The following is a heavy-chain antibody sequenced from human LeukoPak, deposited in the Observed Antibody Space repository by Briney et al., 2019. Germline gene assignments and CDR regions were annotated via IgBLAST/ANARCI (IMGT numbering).Heavy chain of an antibody. CDR1: GYSISSGYY. CDR2: IYHSGST. J-gene: IGHJ5*02. D-gene: IGHD2-2*01. Sequence: SETLSLTCCVSGYSISSGYYWGWIRQPPGKGLEWIGSIYHSGSTYYNPSLKSRVTISVDTSKNQFSLKLSSVTASDTAVYYCAREFRRKPAAISSKYNWFDPWGQGTLVTVSS. V-gene: IGHV4-38-2*02. CDR3: AREFRRKPAAISSKYNWFDP.